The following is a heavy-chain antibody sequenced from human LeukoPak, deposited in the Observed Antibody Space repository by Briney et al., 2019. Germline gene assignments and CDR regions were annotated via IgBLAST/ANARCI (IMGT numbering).Heavy chain of an antibody. V-gene: IGHV1-8*01. CDR3: ARPSQASSSNTNYYYCGMDV. J-gene: IGHJ6*02. CDR2: MNPNSGNT. D-gene: IGHD6-6*01. Sequence: GASVKVSCKASGYTFTSYDINWVRQATGQGLEWMGWMNPNSGNTGYAQKFQGRVTMTSNTSISTAYMELSSLRSEDTSVYYCARPSQASSSNTNYYYCGMDVWGQGTTVTVSS. CDR1: GYTFTSYD.